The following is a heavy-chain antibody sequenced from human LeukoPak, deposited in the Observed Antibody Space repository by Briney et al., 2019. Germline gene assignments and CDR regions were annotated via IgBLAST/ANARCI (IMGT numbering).Heavy chain of an antibody. CDR1: GDSISSSSYY. CDR3: ARRLRVVSVATDGRFDY. CDR2: IYYSGST. J-gene: IGHJ4*02. D-gene: IGHD5-12*01. Sequence: SETLSLTCTVSGDSISSSSYYWGWIRQPPGKGLEWIGSIYYSGSTYYNPSLKSRVTISVDTSKNQFSLKLSSMTAADTAVYYCARRLRVVSVATDGRFDYWGQGTLVTVSS. V-gene: IGHV4-39*01.